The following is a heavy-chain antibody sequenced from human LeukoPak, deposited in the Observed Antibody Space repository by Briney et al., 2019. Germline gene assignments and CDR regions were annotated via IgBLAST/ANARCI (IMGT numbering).Heavy chain of an antibody. CDR3: ARYGIAVAGTDWFDP. V-gene: IGHV4-4*09. CDR2: IYTSGST. D-gene: IGHD6-19*01. Sequence: PETLSLTCTVSGGSISSYYWSWIRQPPGKGLEWIGYIYTSGSTNYNPSLKSRVTISVDTSKNQFSLKLSSVTAADTAVYYCARYGIAVAGTDWFDPWGQGTLVTVSS. J-gene: IGHJ5*02. CDR1: GGSISSYY.